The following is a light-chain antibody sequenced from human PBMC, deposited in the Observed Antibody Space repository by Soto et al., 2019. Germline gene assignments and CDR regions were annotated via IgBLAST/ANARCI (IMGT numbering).Light chain of an antibody. V-gene: IGKV1-5*01. CDR3: QQCASYPLT. J-gene: IGKJ4*01. CDR1: QSISTW. CDR2: DAS. Sequence: DIQMTQSPSTLSASVGDRVAITCRASQSISTWLAWYQQKPGKAPKLLIYDASTLQSGVPSRFSGSGSGTEFTLTISSLQPDDFATYYCQQCASYPLTFGGGTTLEIK.